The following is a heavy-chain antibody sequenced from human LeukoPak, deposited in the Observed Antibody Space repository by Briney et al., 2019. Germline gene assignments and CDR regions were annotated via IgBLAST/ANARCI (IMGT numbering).Heavy chain of an antibody. J-gene: IGHJ4*02. D-gene: IGHD1-1*01. CDR2: IKKDGSET. CDR1: GFIFSTYW. Sequence: GGFLRLSCAASGFIFSTYWMSWVRQAPGKGLEWVANIKKDGSETYYVDSVKGRFTISRDNAKSSLYLQMNSLRAEDTAVYYCASPGGEREGGFDYWGQGTLVTVSS. CDR3: ASPGGEREGGFDY. V-gene: IGHV3-7*01.